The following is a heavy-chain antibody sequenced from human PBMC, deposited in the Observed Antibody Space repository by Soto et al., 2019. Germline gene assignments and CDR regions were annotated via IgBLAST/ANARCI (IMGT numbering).Heavy chain of an antibody. V-gene: IGHV4-31*03. J-gene: IGHJ4*02. CDR2: IYYSGST. D-gene: IGHD5-18*01. CDR3: ARVGGRGYSYGYTSRHFDH. Sequence: SETLSLTCTVSGGSISSGGYYWSWIRQHPGKGLEWIGYIYYSGSTYYNPSLKSRVTISVDTSKNQFSLKLSSVTAADTAVYYCARVGGRGYSYGYTSRHFDHWGQGTLVTVSS. CDR1: GGSISSGGYY.